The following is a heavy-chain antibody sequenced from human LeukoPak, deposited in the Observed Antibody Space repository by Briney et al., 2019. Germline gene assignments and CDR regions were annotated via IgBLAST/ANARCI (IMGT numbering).Heavy chain of an antibody. CDR3: ARHPRHGFCYRDTCTLSFWFDP. Sequence: LESPSLSPDVSVGSTKALIYYTGSVRQSPGEELGWIGRLFFDVTTYYNPSITSGVTISMYTSKNHFSLNLKTVPATDSSVYLCARHPRHGFCYRDTCTLSFWFDPWGPGTLVTVSS. CDR1: VGSTKALIYY. D-gene: IGHD3-16*02. J-gene: IGHJ5*02. CDR2: LFFDVTT. V-gene: IGHV4-39*01.